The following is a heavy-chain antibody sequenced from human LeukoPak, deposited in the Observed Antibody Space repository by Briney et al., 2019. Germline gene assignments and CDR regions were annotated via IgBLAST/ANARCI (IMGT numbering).Heavy chain of an antibody. CDR1: GFTFSSYG. J-gene: IGHJ4*02. CDR3: AREGGVVVAGSFDY. D-gene: IGHD6-19*01. V-gene: IGHV3-30*02. CDR2: IQNDGSDK. Sequence: GGSLRLSCAASGFTFSSYGMHWVRQAPGKGLEWVAFIQNDGSDKKYADYVKGRFTVSRDNSKNTVYLQLNTLRSEDTAVYCCAREGGVVVAGSFDYWGQGTLVTVSS.